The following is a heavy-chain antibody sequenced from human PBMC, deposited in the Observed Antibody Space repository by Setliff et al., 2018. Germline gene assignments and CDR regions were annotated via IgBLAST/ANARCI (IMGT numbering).Heavy chain of an antibody. Sequence: GASVKVSCKASGYTFTSYGISWVRQAPGQGLEWMGWISAYNGNTNYAQKLQGRVTMTTDTSTSTAYMELRSLRSDDTAVYYCARDEWELVGLESAFDIWGQGTMVTVSS. CDR3: ARDEWELVGLESAFDI. J-gene: IGHJ3*02. CDR2: ISAYNGNT. CDR1: GYTFTSYG. V-gene: IGHV1-18*01. D-gene: IGHD1-26*01.